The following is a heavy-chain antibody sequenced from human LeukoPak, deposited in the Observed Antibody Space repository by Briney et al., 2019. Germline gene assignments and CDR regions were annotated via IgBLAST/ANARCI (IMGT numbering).Heavy chain of an antibody. D-gene: IGHD3-22*01. CDR2: INPNSGGT. Sequence: ASVKVSCKASGYTFTGYYMHWVRQAPGQGLEWMGWINPNSGGTNYAQKFQGRVTMTRDTSISTAYMELSRLRSDDTAVYYCARDNSYYYDSSGYYYFFDYWGQGTLVTVSS. CDR3: ARDNSYYYDSSGYYYFFDY. V-gene: IGHV1-2*02. CDR1: GYTFTGYY. J-gene: IGHJ4*02.